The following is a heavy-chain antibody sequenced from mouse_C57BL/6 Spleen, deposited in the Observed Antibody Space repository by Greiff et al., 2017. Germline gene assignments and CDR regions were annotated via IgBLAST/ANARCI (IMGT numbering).Heavy chain of an antibody. CDR2: IYPGSGCT. V-gene: IGHV1-55*01. CDR3: ESEQFNTATDYFDY. D-gene: IGHD5-1-1*01. CDR1: GYTFTSYW. Sequence: QVQLQQPGAELVKPGASVKMSCKASGYTFTSYWITWVKQRPGQGLEWIGDIYPGSGCTNYNEKFKSKTTLTVDTSSSTAYLQLSSLTSEDSAVYYCESEQFNTATDYFDYWGQGTTLTVSS. J-gene: IGHJ2*01.